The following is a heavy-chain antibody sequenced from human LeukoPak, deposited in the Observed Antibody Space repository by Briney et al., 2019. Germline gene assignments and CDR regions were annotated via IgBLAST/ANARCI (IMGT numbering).Heavy chain of an antibody. V-gene: IGHV5-51*01. D-gene: IGHD2-2*02. CDR3: AIGGDSSTSCYRCFDY. CDR1: GYRFTNYW. CDR2: IYPGDSDT. J-gene: IGHJ4*02. Sequence: GESLKISCKGSGYRFTNYWIGWVRQMPGKGLEWMEIIYPGDSDTRYSPSFQGQVTISADKSISTAYLQWSSLKASDTAMYYCAIGGDSSTSCYRCFDYWGQGTLVTVSS.